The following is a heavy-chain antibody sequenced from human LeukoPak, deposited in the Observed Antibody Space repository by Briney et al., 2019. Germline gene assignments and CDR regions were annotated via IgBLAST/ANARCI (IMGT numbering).Heavy chain of an antibody. D-gene: IGHD3-10*01. CDR3: AKDLSYGSNWFDP. J-gene: IGHJ5*02. CDR2: IWHDGSKT. V-gene: IGHV3-33*06. CDR1: EFTFKNYG. Sequence: TGGSLRLSCAASEFTFKNYGMHWVRQAPGRGLEWVALIWHDGSKTYYADSVKGRFTISRDDSQNTLYLQMNSLRAEDTAVYFCAKDLSYGSNWFDPWGQGTLVTVSS.